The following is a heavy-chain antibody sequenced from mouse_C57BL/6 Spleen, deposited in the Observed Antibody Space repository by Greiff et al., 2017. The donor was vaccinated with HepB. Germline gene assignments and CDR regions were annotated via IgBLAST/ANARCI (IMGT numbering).Heavy chain of an antibody. D-gene: IGHD2-3*01. J-gene: IGHJ2*01. Sequence: QVQLQQPGAELVKPGASVKLSCKASGYTFTSYWMQWVKQRPGQGLEWIGEIDPSDSYTNYNQKFKGKATLTVDTSSSTAYMQLSSLTSEDSAVYYCARSVYDGYFGNFDYWGQGTTLTVSS. CDR1: GYTFTSYW. CDR2: IDPSDSYT. CDR3: ARSVYDGYFGNFDY. V-gene: IGHV1-50*01.